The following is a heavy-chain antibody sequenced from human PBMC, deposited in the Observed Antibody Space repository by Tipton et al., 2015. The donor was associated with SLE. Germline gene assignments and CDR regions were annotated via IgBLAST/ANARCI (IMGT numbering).Heavy chain of an antibody. Sequence: TLSLTCAVYGGSFSGFYWSWIRQPPGKGLGWIGEINHSGSTNYNPSLKSRVTISVDTSKNQFSLKRSSVTAADTAVYYCARRIDYGDANYFDYWGQGTLVTVSS. CDR3: ARRIDYGDANYFDY. V-gene: IGHV4-34*01. CDR1: GGSFSGFY. J-gene: IGHJ4*02. D-gene: IGHD4-17*01. CDR2: INHSGST.